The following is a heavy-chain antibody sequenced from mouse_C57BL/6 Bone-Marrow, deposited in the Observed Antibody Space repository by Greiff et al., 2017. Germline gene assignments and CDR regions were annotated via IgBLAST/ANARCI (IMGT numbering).Heavy chain of an antibody. V-gene: IGHV1-55*01. D-gene: IGHD1-1*01. CDR3: ARGHYYGSSYAWYFDV. Sequence: QVQLQQPGAALVKPGASVKMSCKASGYTFTSYWITWVKQRPGQGLEWIGDIYPGSGSTNYNEKFKSKATLTVDTSSSPAYMQRSSLTSEDSAVYYSARGHYYGSSYAWYFDVWGTGTTVTVSS. CDR1: GYTFTSYW. J-gene: IGHJ1*03. CDR2: IYPGSGST.